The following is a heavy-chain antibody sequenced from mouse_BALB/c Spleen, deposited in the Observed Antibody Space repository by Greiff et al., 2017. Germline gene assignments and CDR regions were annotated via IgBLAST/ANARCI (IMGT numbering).Heavy chain of an antibody. CDR1: GFTFSSYA. CDR3: ARAYYYERYFDV. CDR2: ISSGGST. Sequence: EVNLVESGGGLVKPGGSLKLSCAASGFTFSSYAMSWVRQTPEKRLEWVASISSGGSTYYPDSVKGRFTISRDNARNILYLQMSSLRSEDTAMYYCARAYYYERYFDVWGAGTTVTVSS. J-gene: IGHJ1*01. D-gene: IGHD1-1*01. V-gene: IGHV5-6-5*01.